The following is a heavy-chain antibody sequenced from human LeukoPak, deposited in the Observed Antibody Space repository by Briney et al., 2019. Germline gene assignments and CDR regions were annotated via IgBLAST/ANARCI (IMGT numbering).Heavy chain of an antibody. J-gene: IGHJ3*02. CDR3: ARDPYQITMVRGVMGDAFDI. CDR1: GGSISSGGYY. CDR2: IYYSGST. D-gene: IGHD3-10*01. V-gene: IGHV4-31*03. Sequence: SETLSLTCTVSGGSISSGGYYWSWIRQHPGKGLEWIGYIYYSGSTYYNPSLKSRVTISVDTSKNQFSLKLSSVTAADTAVYYCARDPYQITMVRGVMGDAFDIWSQGTMVTVSS.